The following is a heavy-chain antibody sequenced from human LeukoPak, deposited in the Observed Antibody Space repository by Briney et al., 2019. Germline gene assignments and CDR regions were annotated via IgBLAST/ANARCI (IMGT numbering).Heavy chain of an antibody. Sequence: GGSLRLSCAASGFTFSSYSMNWVRQAPGKGLEWVSSISSSSSYIYYADSVKGRFTISRDNAKNSLYLQMTSLRAEDTAVYYCARGGRDYYDSRFDPWGQGTLVTASS. CDR3: ARGGRDYYDSRFDP. J-gene: IGHJ5*02. CDR1: GFTFSSYS. CDR2: ISSSSSYI. D-gene: IGHD3-22*01. V-gene: IGHV3-21*01.